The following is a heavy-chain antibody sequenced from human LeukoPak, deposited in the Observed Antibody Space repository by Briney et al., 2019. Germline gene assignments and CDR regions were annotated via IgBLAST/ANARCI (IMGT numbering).Heavy chain of an antibody. CDR3: ARAGVTGTAPLDY. J-gene: IGHJ4*02. Sequence: PSETLSLTCTVSGGSISSYYWSWIRQPPGKGLEWIGYIYYSGSTNYNPSLKSRVTISVDTSKNQFSLKLSSVTAADTAVYYCARAGVTGTAPLDYWGQGTLVTVSS. V-gene: IGHV4-59*01. D-gene: IGHD1-7*01. CDR2: IYYSGST. CDR1: GGSISSYY.